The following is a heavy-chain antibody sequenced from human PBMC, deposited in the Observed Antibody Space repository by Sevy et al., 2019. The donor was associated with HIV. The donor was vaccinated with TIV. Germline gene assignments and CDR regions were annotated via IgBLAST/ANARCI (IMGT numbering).Heavy chain of an antibody. CDR2: IYYSGST. J-gene: IGHJ3*02. D-gene: IGHD5-18*01. V-gene: IGHV4-59*08. CDR3: ARQGGYQLPAAFDI. CDR1: GGSISSYY. Sequence: SETLSLTCTVSGGSISSYYWSWIRQPPGKGLEWIGHIYYSGSTNYNPSLKSRVTISVDTSKNQFSLKLSSVTAADTAVYYRARQGGYQLPAAFDIWGQGTMVTVSS.